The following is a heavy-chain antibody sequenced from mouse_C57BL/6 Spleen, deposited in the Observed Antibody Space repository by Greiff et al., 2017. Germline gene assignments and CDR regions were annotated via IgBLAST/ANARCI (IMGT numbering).Heavy chain of an antibody. Sequence: EVMLVESEGGLVQPGSSMKLSCTASGFTFSDYYMAWVRQVPEKGLEWVANINYDGSSTYYLDSLKSRFIISRDNAKNILYLQMSSLKSEDTATYYCARYYYGMDYWGQGTSVTVSS. V-gene: IGHV5-16*01. CDR3: ARYYYGMDY. CDR1: GFTFSDYY. J-gene: IGHJ4*01. CDR2: INYDGSST.